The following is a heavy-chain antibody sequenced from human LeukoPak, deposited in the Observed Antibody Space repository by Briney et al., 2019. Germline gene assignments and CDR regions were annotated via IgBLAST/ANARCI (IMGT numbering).Heavy chain of an antibody. CDR1: GFTFSSYS. CDR2: ISSSSYI. D-gene: IGHD3-3*01. Sequence: PGGSLRLSCAASGFTFSSYSMNWVRQAPGKGLEWVSSISSSSYIYYADSVKGRFTISRDNAKNSLYPQMNSLRAEDTAVYYCARGSVQDFWSGYYTGYYYYYYGMDVWGQGTTVTVSS. V-gene: IGHV3-21*01. J-gene: IGHJ6*02. CDR3: ARGSVQDFWSGYYTGYYYYYYGMDV.